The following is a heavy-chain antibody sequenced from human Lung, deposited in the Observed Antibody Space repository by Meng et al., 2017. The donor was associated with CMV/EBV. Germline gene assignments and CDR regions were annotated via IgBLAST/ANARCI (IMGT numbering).Heavy chain of an antibody. Sequence: SXTXXLTXXVYGGSFSGYYWSWIRQPPGKGLEWIGEINHSGRTTYNPSPKSRVTISVDTSKNQLSLKLSSVTAADTAVYYCARGGLRFLEYLNDHDYWGQGTXVTVSS. CDR2: INHSGRT. D-gene: IGHD3-3*01. CDR3: ARGGLRFLEYLNDHDY. V-gene: IGHV4-34*01. CDR1: GGSFSGYY. J-gene: IGHJ4*02.